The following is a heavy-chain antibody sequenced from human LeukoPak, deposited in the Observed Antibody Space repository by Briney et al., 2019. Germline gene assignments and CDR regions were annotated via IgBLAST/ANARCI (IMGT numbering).Heavy chain of an antibody. CDR2: ISSSGSAI. J-gene: IGHJ5*02. CDR1: GFTFSSYD. V-gene: IGHV3-48*03. CDR3: ARAGEDGYSYGYRGANWFDP. D-gene: IGHD5-18*01. Sequence: GGSLRLSCAASGFTFSSYDMNWVRQAPGKGLEWVSYISSSGSAIYYADSVKGRFTISRDNAKNSLYLQMNSLRAEDTAVYYCARAGEDGYSYGYRGANWFDPWGQGTLVTVSS.